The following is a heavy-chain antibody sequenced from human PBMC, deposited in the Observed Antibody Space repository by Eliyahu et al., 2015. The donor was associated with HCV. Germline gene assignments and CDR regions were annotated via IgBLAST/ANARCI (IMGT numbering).Heavy chain of an antibody. D-gene: IGHD1-1*01. CDR1: GFXFXDHY. Sequence: QVQLVESGGGLVKPGGSLRLSCAASGFXFXDHYMXWIRQAPGKGLEWVSYMSSTGSTIYYADSVKGRFTISRDNGKNSLYLQMNSPTAEDTAVYYCARLSRGGWNDVAYFDYWGQGTLVTVSS. V-gene: IGHV3-11*01. CDR2: MSSTGSTI. CDR3: ARLSRGGWNDVAYFDY. J-gene: IGHJ4*02.